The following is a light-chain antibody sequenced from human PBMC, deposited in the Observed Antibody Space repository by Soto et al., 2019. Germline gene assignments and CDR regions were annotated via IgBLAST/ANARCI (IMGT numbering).Light chain of an antibody. CDR1: SSNIGAGYD. Sequence: QSVLTQPPSVSGAPGQRVTISCTGSSSNIGAGYDVHWYQQLPGTAPKLLIYGNSNRPSVVPDRFSGSKSGTSASVAITGLQAEDEADYYCQSYDSSLSGYVIFGGGTKLTVL. J-gene: IGLJ2*01. CDR3: QSYDSSLSGYVI. V-gene: IGLV1-40*01. CDR2: GNS.